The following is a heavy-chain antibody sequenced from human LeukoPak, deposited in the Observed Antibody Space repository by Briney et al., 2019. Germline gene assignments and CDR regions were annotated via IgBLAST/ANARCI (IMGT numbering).Heavy chain of an antibody. CDR3: ARGPLRFLEWSDDAFDI. CDR2: IKEDGSEK. CDR1: GFTFSTYW. V-gene: IGHV3-7*01. J-gene: IGHJ3*02. D-gene: IGHD3-3*01. Sequence: GGSLRLSCAASGFTFSTYWMSWVRQAPGKGLEWVANIKEDGSEKYYVDSMKGRFTISRDNAKNSLNLQMTSLRADDTAVYYCARGPLRFLEWSDDAFDIWGQGTMVTVSS.